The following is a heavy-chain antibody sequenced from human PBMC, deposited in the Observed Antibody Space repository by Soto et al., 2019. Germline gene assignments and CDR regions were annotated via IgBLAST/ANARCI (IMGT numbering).Heavy chain of an antibody. J-gene: IGHJ4*02. Sequence: LRLSCAASGFTFSSYGMHWVRQAPGKGLEWVAVISYDGSNKYYADSVKGRFTISRDNSKNTLYLQMNSLRAEDTAVYYCAVEIATIFDYWGQGTLVTVSS. D-gene: IGHD2-21*01. CDR1: GFTFSSYG. CDR3: AVEIATIFDY. V-gene: IGHV3-30*03. CDR2: ISYDGSNK.